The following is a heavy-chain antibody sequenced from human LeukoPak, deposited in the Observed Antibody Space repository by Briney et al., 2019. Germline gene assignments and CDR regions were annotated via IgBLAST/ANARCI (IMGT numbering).Heavy chain of an antibody. CDR1: GGSISSSSYY. Sequence: PSETLSLTCTVSGGSISSSSYYWGWIRQPPGKGLGWIGSIYYSGSTYYNPSLKSRVTISVDTSKNQFSLKLSSVTAADTAVYYCARHAPNLGWFDPWGQGTLVTVSS. J-gene: IGHJ5*02. V-gene: IGHV4-39*07. D-gene: IGHD3-16*01. CDR2: IYYSGST. CDR3: ARHAPNLGWFDP.